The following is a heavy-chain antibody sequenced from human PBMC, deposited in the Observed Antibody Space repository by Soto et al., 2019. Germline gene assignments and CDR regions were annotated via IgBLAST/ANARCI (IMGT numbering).Heavy chain of an antibody. J-gene: IGHJ6*03. CDR3: ARSGDYTNSYYSYMDV. Sequence: QVQLQESGPGLVKPSETLSLTCTVSGDSISNYYWSWIRQPPGKGLEWIGYIYHSGSTKYNPSLKSRFTTSVAPSKNQFSRRLSSVTAADSAVYYWARSGDYTNSYYSYMDVWGKGTTATV. CDR1: GDSISNYY. CDR2: IYHSGST. D-gene: IGHD4-17*01. V-gene: IGHV4-59*08.